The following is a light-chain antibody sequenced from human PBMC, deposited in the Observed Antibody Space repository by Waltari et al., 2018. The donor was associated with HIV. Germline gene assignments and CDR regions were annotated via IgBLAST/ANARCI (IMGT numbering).Light chain of an antibody. CDR2: RNN. J-gene: IGLJ2*01. Sequence: QSVLTQPPSASGTPGQRVTISCSGSRSNIGSNSVYWYQQLPGTAPKVLIYRNNQRPSGVPDRFSGSKSGTSASLAISGLRSEDETDYYCATWDDSLSAAVFGGGTKLTVL. CDR1: RSNIGSNS. V-gene: IGLV1-47*01. CDR3: ATWDDSLSAAV.